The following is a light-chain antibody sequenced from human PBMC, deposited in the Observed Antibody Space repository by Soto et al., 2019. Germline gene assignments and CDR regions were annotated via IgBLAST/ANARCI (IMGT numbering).Light chain of an antibody. Sequence: EIVLTQPPGTLSLSPGERATLSCRASQSVSSSYLAWYQQKPGQAPRLLIYGASSRATGIPDRFSGSGSGSDFTLTISRLESEDFAVYYCQQYGSSPRTFGQGTLVDIK. J-gene: IGKJ1*01. CDR1: QSVSSSY. CDR3: QQYGSSPRT. V-gene: IGKV3-20*01. CDR2: GAS.